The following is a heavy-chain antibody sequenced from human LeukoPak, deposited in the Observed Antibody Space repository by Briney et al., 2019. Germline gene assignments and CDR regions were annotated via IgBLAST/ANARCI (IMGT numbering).Heavy chain of an antibody. CDR1: GGSFSGYY. D-gene: IGHD2-2*01. V-gene: IGHV4-34*01. J-gene: IGHJ6*03. CDR2: INHSGST. Sequence: SETLSLTCAVYGGSFSGYYWSWIRQPPGKGLEWIGEINHSGSTNYNPSLKGRVTISVDTSKNQFSLKLSSVTAADTAVYYCARTTEGYCSSTSCYGFSYSYYMDVWGKGTTVTISS. CDR3: ARTTEGYCSSTSCYGFSYSYYMDV.